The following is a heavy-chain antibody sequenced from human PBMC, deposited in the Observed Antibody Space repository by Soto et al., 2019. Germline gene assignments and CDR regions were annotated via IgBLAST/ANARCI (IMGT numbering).Heavy chain of an antibody. CDR3: AGTRGYCSGGSCPTVVDY. D-gene: IGHD2-15*01. CDR1: GGSTSSGGYS. J-gene: IGHJ4*02. V-gene: IGHV4-30-2*02. Sequence: TSETLSLTCAVSGGSTSSGGYSWSWLRQPPGKGLEWIGYISHSGSTYYNPSLKSRVTISVDTSKNQFSLKLSSVTAADTAVYYCAGTRGYCSGGSCPTVVDYWGQGTLVTVSS. CDR2: ISHSGST.